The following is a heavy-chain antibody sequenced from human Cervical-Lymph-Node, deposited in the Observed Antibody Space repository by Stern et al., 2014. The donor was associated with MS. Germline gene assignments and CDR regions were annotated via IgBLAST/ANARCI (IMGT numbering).Heavy chain of an antibody. CDR3: ARDHFTTSLDV. D-gene: IGHD2-2*01. Sequence: VQLEESGPGLVKPSQTLSLTCTVSGGSISSDNYYWTWIRQHPGQGLEWIGHIYYSGTTYYNPSLKSRVSITVDTSKNLFSLRLSSVTAADPPVYYCARDHFTTSLDVWGHGTPVTVS. CDR2: IYYSGTT. CDR1: GGSISSDNYY. J-gene: IGHJ6*02. V-gene: IGHV4-31*03.